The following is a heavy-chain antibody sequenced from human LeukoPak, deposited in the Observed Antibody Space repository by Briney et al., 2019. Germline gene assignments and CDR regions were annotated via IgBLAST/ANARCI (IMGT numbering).Heavy chain of an antibody. J-gene: IGHJ4*02. D-gene: IGHD1-1*01. CDR3: ARDGSDNWGLLDY. Sequence: SETLSLTCTVSGGSISGSTYSWAWIRQPPGKGLEWIGSVYYTGNTYHNPSLKSRVTISVDTSKNQFSLRLSSLTAADTAVYYCARDGSDNWGLLDYWGQGTLLTVSS. CDR1: GGSISGSTYS. CDR2: VYYTGNT. V-gene: IGHV4-39*07.